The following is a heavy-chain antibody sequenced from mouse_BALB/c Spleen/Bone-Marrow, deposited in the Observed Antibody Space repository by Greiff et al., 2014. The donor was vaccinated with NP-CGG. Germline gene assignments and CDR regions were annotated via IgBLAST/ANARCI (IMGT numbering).Heavy chain of an antibody. CDR1: GYAFTSYN. V-gene: IGHV1S135*01. J-gene: IGHJ4*01. CDR3: ARRVYYDYYAMDY. Sequence: VQLKQSGPELVKPGASVKVSCKASGYAFTSYNMYWVKQSHGKSLEWIGYIDPYSGGTSYNQKFKGEATLTVDKSSSTAYMHLNSLTSEDSAVYYCARRVYYDYYAMDYWGQGTSVTVSS. D-gene: IGHD1-1*01. CDR2: IDPYSGGT.